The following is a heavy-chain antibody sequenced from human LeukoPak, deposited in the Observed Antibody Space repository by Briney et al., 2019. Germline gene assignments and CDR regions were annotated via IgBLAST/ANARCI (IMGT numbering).Heavy chain of an antibody. J-gene: IGHJ3*02. CDR3: ARDRMVTIFGVVPKPSAFDI. D-gene: IGHD3-3*01. CDR1: GVSISSYY. CDR2: IYYSGST. Sequence: SETLSLTCTVSGVSISSYYWSWVRQPPGKGLEWIGYIYYSGSTNYNPSLKSRVTISVDTSKNQFSLKLSSVTAADTAMYYCARDRMVTIFGVVPKPSAFDIWGQGTMVTVSS. V-gene: IGHV4-59*01.